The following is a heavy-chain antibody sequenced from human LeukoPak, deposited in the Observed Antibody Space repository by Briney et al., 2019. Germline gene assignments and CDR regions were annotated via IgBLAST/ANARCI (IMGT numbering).Heavy chain of an antibody. D-gene: IGHD6-19*01. CDR1: GGSISSYY. CDR3: AKSSVAEFDY. Sequence: PSETLSLTCTVSGGSISSYYWSWIRQPPGKGLEWIGYIYYSGSTNYNPSLKSRVTISVDTSKNQFSLKLNSVTAADTAVYYCAKSSVAEFDYWGQGTLVTVSS. V-gene: IGHV4-59*12. J-gene: IGHJ4*02. CDR2: IYYSGST.